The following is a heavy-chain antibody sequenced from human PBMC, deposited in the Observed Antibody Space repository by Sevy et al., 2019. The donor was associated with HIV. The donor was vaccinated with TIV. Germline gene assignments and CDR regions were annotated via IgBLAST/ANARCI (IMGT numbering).Heavy chain of an antibody. J-gene: IGHJ3*02. CDR1: GFTFSSYP. Sequence: GGSLRLSCAASGFTFSSYPMHWVRQAPGKGLEWVSSISGLSNYIYYADSVKGRFSISNDNTKNSVYLQMNSPRGEDTAVFYCARAVPATDAFDIWGQGTLVTVSS. CDR3: ARAVPATDAFDI. CDR2: ISGLSNYI. D-gene: IGHD6-19*01. V-gene: IGHV3-21*01.